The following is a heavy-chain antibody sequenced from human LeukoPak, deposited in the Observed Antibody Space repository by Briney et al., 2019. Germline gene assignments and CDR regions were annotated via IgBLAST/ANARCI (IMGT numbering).Heavy chain of an antibody. Sequence: GGSLRLSCAASGFTFSRYWMSWVRQAPGKGLEWVANINQDGSEKYYVDSVKGRFTISRDSAKKSLYLQMNSLRAEDTAVYYCARESRIVGATAFDYWGQGTLVTVSS. CDR2: INQDGSEK. J-gene: IGHJ4*02. V-gene: IGHV3-7*01. D-gene: IGHD1-26*01. CDR3: ARESRIVGATAFDY. CDR1: GFTFSRYW.